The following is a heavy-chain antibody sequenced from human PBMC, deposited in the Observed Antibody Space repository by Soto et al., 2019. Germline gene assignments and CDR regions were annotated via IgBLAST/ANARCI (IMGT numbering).Heavy chain of an antibody. CDR2: IYSGGST. J-gene: IGHJ5*02. CDR1: GFTVSSNY. CDR3: ARVSGEYSSSWNWFDP. Sequence: GGSLRLSCAASGFTVSSNYMSWVRQAPGKGLEWVSVIYSGGSTYYADSVKGRFTISRDNAKNTLYLQMNSLRAEDTAVYYCARVSGEYSSSWNWFDPWGQGTLVTVSS. D-gene: IGHD6-13*01. V-gene: IGHV3-53*01.